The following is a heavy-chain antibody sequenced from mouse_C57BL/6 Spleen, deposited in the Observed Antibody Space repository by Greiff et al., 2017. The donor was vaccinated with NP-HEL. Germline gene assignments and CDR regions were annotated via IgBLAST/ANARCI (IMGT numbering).Heavy chain of an antibody. V-gene: IGHV1-82*01. CDR2: IYPGDGDT. Sequence: QVQLKQSGPELVKPGASVKISCKASGYAFSSSWMNWVKQRPGKGLEWIGRIYPGDGDTNYNGKFKGKATLTADKSSSTAYMQLSSLTSEDSAVYFCARGGDGNYGAMDYWGQGTSVTVSS. J-gene: IGHJ4*01. CDR1: GYAFSSSW. D-gene: IGHD2-1*01. CDR3: ARGGDGNYGAMDY.